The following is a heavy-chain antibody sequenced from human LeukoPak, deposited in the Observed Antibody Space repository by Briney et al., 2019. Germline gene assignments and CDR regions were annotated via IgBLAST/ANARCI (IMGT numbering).Heavy chain of an antibody. D-gene: IGHD6-19*01. CDR3: ARDSRKQWLVRSGAFDI. CDR1: GFTFRYYY. Sequence: GGPLRLSCAASGFTFRYYYMSCLRQAPGKAVEWVSYISSSGSTIYSADSVKGRFTMSRDNAKTSLYLQMNSLRAEETAVYYCARDSRKQWLVRSGAFDIWGQGTMVTVSS. J-gene: IGHJ3*02. V-gene: IGHV3-11*04. CDR2: ISSSGSTI.